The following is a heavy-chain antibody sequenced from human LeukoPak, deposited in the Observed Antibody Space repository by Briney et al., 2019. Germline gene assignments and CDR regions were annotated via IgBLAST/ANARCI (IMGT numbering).Heavy chain of an antibody. V-gene: IGHV1-69*05. CDR2: IIPIFGTA. Sequence: SVKVSCKASGGTFSSYAISWVRQAPGQGLEWMGGIIPIFGTANYAQKFQGRVTITTDESTSTAYMELSSLRSEDTAVYYSARDHGAGYYDSSGYPSYYYMDVWGKGTTVTVSS. J-gene: IGHJ6*03. CDR1: GGTFSSYA. D-gene: IGHD3-22*01. CDR3: ARDHGAGYYDSSGYPSYYYMDV.